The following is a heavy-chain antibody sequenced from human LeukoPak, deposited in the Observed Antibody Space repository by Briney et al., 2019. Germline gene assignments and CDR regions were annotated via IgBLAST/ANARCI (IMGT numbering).Heavy chain of an antibody. CDR2: IHHSGST. Sequence: PSETLSLTCTVSGVSINSGNWWSWVRQPPGKGLEWIGDIHHSGSTNYKPSLKSRVSISVDKSNNQFSLRLNSVTAADTAVYYCARGPLIEYWGQGTLVTVSS. J-gene: IGHJ4*02. CDR1: GVSINSGNW. CDR3: ARGPLIEY. V-gene: IGHV4-4*02.